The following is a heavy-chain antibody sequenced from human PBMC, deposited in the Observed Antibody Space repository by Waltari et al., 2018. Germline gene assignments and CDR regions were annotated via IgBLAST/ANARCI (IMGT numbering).Heavy chain of an antibody. CDR1: GGSISSSSYY. Sequence: QLQLQESGPGLVKPSETLSLTCTVSGGSISSSSYYWGWIRQPPWKGLEWIGSIYYSGSTYYNPSLKSRGTISVDTSKNQFSRKLSSVTAADTAVYYCARDYYGMDVWGQGTTVTVSS. J-gene: IGHJ6*02. CDR3: ARDYYGMDV. CDR2: IYYSGST. V-gene: IGHV4-39*07.